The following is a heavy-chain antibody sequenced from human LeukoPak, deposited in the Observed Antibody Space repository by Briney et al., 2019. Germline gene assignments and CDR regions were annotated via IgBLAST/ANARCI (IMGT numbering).Heavy chain of an antibody. J-gene: IGHJ3*02. V-gene: IGHV1-3*01. CDR2: INAGNGNT. CDR1: GYTFTSYA. CDR3: ARAKAPVDAFDI. Sequence: ASVKASCKASGYTFTSYAMHWVRQAPGQRLEWMGWINAGNGNTKYSQKFQGRVTITTDESTSTAYMELSSLRSEDTAVYYCARAKAPVDAFDIWGQGTMVTVSS.